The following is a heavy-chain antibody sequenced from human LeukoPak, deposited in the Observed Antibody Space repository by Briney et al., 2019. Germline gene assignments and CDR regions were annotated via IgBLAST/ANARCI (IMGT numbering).Heavy chain of an antibody. D-gene: IGHD1-26*01. CDR1: GFTFSTYG. CDR3: AKVVGSTPFDR. V-gene: IGHV3-23*01. J-gene: IGHJ4*02. Sequence: GGSQSLSCAASGFTFSTYGMSWVRQAPGKGLEWVSIISDSGGGTYYADSVMGRFTISRDNSKNTLYLQMNSLRAEDTAIYYCAKVVGSTPFDRWGGRTLVTVSS. CDR2: ISDSGGGT.